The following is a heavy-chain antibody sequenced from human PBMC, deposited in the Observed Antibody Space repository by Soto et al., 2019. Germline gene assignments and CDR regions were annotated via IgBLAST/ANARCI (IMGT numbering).Heavy chain of an antibody. D-gene: IGHD6-13*01. V-gene: IGHV4-59*01. CDR3: ARAHIAADYYFDY. J-gene: IGHJ4*02. CDR2: IYYSGST. CDR1: GGSISSYY. Sequence: PSETLSLTCTVSGGSISSYYWSWIRQPPGRGLEWIGYIYYSGSTNYNPSLKSRVTISLDTSKNQFSLKLSSVTAADTAVYYCARAHIAADYYFDYWGQGTLVTVSS.